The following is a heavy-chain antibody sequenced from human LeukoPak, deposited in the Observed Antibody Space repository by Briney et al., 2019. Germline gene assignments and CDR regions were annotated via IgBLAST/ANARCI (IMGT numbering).Heavy chain of an antibody. Sequence: GGSLRLSCAASGFTFSSYGMHWVRQAPGRGLEWVAVIRYDGSNKYYADSVKGRFTISRDNSKNTLYLQMNSLRAEDTAVYYCARGDGKYYDYVWGSYRNNWFDPWGQGTLVTVSS. CDR1: GFTFSSYG. V-gene: IGHV3-33*01. J-gene: IGHJ5*02. D-gene: IGHD3-16*02. CDR3: ARGDGKYYDYVWGSYRNNWFDP. CDR2: IRYDGSNK.